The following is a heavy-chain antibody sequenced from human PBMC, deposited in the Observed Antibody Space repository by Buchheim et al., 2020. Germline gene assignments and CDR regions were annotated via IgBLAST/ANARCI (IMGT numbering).Heavy chain of an antibody. CDR2: IYYSENT. D-gene: IGHD5-12*01. V-gene: IGHV4-31*03. CDR3: ARGEYSGYDSGYYFDY. CDR1: GGSISSGGSY. J-gene: IGHJ4*02. Sequence: QVQLQESGPGLVKPSQTLSLTCTVSGGSISSGGSYWSWIRQHPGKGLEWIGYIYYSENTYYHPSLKSRVTISLDTSKNQFSLKLSSVTAADTAVYYCARGEYSGYDSGYYFDYWGQGTL.